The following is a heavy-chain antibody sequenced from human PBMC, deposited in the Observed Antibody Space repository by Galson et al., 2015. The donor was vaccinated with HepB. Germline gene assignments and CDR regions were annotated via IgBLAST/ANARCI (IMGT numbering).Heavy chain of an antibody. Sequence: SVKVSCKASGYTFTTYGVSWVRQAPGQGLEWMGRISAYNGNTDYAQKFQGRITMTTDTSTSTAYMELRSLRFDDTATYYCARAPAATHHNWFDPWGQGTLVTVSS. CDR2: ISAYNGNT. D-gene: IGHD2-2*01. CDR3: ARAPAATHHNWFDP. V-gene: IGHV1-18*01. CDR1: GYTFTTYG. J-gene: IGHJ5*02.